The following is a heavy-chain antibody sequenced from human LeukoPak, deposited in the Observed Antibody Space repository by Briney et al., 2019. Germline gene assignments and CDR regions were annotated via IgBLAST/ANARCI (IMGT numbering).Heavy chain of an antibody. V-gene: IGHV3-23*01. D-gene: IGHD1-26*01. CDR2: ISVSGGTT. CDR3: AKLLGATPYDC. J-gene: IGHJ4*02. Sequence: GGSLRLSCAASGFTFRNYAMNWVRQAPGKWLEFVASISVSGGTTYYADSVTGRFTITRDNSKNTLYLQMNSLRAEDTALYYCAKLLGATPYDCWGQGTLVTVSS. CDR1: GFTFRNYA.